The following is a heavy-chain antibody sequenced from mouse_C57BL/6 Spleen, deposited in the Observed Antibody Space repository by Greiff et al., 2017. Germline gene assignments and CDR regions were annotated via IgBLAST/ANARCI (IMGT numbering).Heavy chain of an antibody. Sequence: ASGYTFTSYWMHWVKQRPGQGLEWIGNINPSNGGTNYNEKFKSKATVTVDKSSSTAYMQLSSLTSEDSAVYYCARVTVDWYFDVWGTGTTVTVSS. V-gene: IGHV1-53*01. J-gene: IGHJ1*03. D-gene: IGHD1-1*01. CDR2: INPSNGGT. CDR1: GYTFTSYW. CDR3: ARVTVDWYFDV.